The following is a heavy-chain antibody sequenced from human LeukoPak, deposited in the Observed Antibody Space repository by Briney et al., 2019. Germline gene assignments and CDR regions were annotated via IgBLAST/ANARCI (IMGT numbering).Heavy chain of an antibody. J-gene: IGHJ4*02. Sequence: GGSLRLSCAASGFTFSTYWMHWVRQAPGKGLVWVSRINSDGSSTHYADSVKGRFTISRDNAKNTLYLQMNSLRAEDTAVYYCAKSGVVVVAPYDFWGQGTLVTVSS. CDR1: GFTFSTYW. CDR2: INSDGSST. V-gene: IGHV3-74*01. CDR3: AKSGVVVVAPYDF. D-gene: IGHD2-15*01.